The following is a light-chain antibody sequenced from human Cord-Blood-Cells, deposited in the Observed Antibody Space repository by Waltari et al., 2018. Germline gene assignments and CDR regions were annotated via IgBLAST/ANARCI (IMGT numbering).Light chain of an antibody. Sequence: SSELTQDPAVSVALGQPVRITCQVDSLRSYYASWYQQKPGQAPVLVIYGKNNRPSGIPDRFSGSSSGNTASLTITGAQAEDEADYYCNSRDSSGNHWVFGGGTKLTVL. V-gene: IGLV3-19*01. CDR3: NSRDSSGNHWV. CDR1: SLRSYY. CDR2: GKN. J-gene: IGLJ3*02.